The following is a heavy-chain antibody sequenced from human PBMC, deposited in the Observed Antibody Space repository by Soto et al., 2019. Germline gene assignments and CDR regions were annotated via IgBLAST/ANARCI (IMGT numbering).Heavy chain of an antibody. CDR3: ARGLSTYDSVWGSYRFDY. Sequence: QVQLQESGPRLVKPSETLSLTCTVSGGSVSSDNYYWSWIRQPPGKGLECIGYISDSGSTNYNPSLKSRVTISVDTSKTQFSLQLSSVTAADTAVDHCARGLSTYDSVWGSYRFDYWGQGTLVTVSS. V-gene: IGHV4-61*01. J-gene: IGHJ4*02. CDR2: ISDSGST. D-gene: IGHD3-16*02. CDR1: GGSVSSDNYY.